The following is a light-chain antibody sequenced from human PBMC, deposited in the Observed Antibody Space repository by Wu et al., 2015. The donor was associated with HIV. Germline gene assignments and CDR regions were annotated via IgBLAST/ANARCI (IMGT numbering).Light chain of an antibody. Sequence: DIQMTQSPSTLSASVGDRVTITCRASQSISNWLAWYQQKPGKAPKVLIYKASNLESGAPTRFSGSGSGTEFTLTISSLLPDDFATYYCQQYFSYPTFGQGTKVETK. CDR1: QSISNW. CDR2: KAS. CDR3: QQYFSYPT. V-gene: IGKV1-5*03. J-gene: IGKJ1*01.